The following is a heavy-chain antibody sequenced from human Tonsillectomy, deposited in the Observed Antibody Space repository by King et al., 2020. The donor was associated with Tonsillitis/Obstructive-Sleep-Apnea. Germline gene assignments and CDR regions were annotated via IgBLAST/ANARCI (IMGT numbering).Heavy chain of an antibody. Sequence: QLVQSGAEVKKPGSSVKVSCKASGGTFSSYAISWVRQAPGQGLEWMGGIIPILGIANYAQKFQGRVTITADKSTSTAYMELSSLRSEDTAVYYCASSLGLRFLEWLWPQDLSFDYWGQGTLVTVSS. J-gene: IGHJ4*02. CDR2: IIPILGIA. CDR1: GGTFSSYA. D-gene: IGHD3-3*01. CDR3: ASSLGLRFLEWLWPQDLSFDY. V-gene: IGHV1-69*10.